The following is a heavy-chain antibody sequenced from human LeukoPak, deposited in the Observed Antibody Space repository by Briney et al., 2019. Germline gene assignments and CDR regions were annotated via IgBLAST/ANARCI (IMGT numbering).Heavy chain of an antibody. V-gene: IGHV1-18*01. J-gene: IGHJ6*03. CDR1: GYTFTSYG. D-gene: IGHD2/OR15-2a*01. CDR3: ARTNNYYYYMDV. CDR2: ISAYNGHT. Sequence: GASVKVSCKASGYTFTSYGLTWVRQAPGQGLEWMGWISAYNGHTKYPQKLQGRVTMTTDTSTSTAYMELRSLRSDDTAVYYCARTNNYYYYMDVWGKGTTVTISS.